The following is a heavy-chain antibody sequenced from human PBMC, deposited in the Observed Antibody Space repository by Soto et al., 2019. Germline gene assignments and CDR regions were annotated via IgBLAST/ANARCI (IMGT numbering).Heavy chain of an antibody. CDR3: ARGVNYDYVWGRLNWFDP. D-gene: IGHD3-16*01. J-gene: IGHJ5*02. V-gene: IGHV1-69*13. CDR2: IIPIFGTA. CDR1: GGTFSSYA. Sequence: ASVKVSCKASGGTFSSYAISWVRQAPGQGLEWTGGIIPIFGTANYAQKFQGRVTITADESTSTAYMELSSLRSEDTAVYYCARGVNYDYVWGRLNWFDPWGQGTLVTVSS.